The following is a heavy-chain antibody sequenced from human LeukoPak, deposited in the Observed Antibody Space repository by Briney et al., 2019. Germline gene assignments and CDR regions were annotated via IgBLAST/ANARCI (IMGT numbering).Heavy chain of an antibody. V-gene: IGHV3-43*01. D-gene: IGHD1-26*01. CDR3: AKEFGGSYPN. Sequence: GRSLRLSCTASGFTFDDYTMHWVRQAPGKGLEWVSLISWDGGSTYYADSVKGRFTISRDNSKNSLYLQMNSLRTEDTALYYCAKEFGGSYPNWGQGTLVTVSS. J-gene: IGHJ4*02. CDR2: ISWDGGST. CDR1: GFTFDDYT.